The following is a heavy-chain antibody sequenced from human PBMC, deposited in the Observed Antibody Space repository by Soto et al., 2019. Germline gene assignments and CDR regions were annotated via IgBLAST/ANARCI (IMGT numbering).Heavy chain of an antibody. V-gene: IGHV3-15*07. CDR2: IKSKTDGGTT. CDR1: GFTCSNAW. J-gene: IGHJ3*02. CDR3: TTHEPRDFWSGYYFSPSAFDI. Sequence: GGSLRLSCAASGFTCSNAWMNWVRQAPGKGLEWVGRIKSKTDGGTTDYAAPVKGRFTISRDDSKNTLYLQMNSLKTEDTAVYYCTTHEPRDFWSGYYFSPSAFDIWGQGTMVTVSS. D-gene: IGHD3-3*01.